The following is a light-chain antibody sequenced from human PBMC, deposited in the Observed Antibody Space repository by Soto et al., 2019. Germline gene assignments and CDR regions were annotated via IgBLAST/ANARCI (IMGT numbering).Light chain of an antibody. J-gene: IGKJ2*01. CDR3: HQYGSSQPYN. CDR2: GAS. V-gene: IGKV3-20*01. Sequence: EIVLTQSPGTLPLSPGERATLACRASQSVNSSSDLAWYQQKPGQAPRLLIYGASSKATGIPDRFSGSGSGTGFTLTISSLEPEDFAVYCGHQYGSSQPYNFGQQT. CDR1: QSVNSSSD.